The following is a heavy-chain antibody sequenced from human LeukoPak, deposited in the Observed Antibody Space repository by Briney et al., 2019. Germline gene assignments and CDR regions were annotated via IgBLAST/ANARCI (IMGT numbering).Heavy chain of an antibody. CDR1: GFTFSSYS. Sequence: GGSLRHSCAASGFTFSSYSMNWVRQAPGKGLEWVSSISSSSSYIYYADSVKGRFTISRDNAKNSLYLQMNSLRAEDTAVYYCARGSIVGATTPLGAFDIWGQGTMVTVSS. CDR2: ISSSSSYI. D-gene: IGHD1-26*01. J-gene: IGHJ3*02. V-gene: IGHV3-21*01. CDR3: ARGSIVGATTPLGAFDI.